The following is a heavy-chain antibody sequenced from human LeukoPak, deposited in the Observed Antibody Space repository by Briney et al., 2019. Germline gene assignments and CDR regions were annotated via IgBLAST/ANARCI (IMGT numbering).Heavy chain of an antibody. J-gene: IGHJ4*02. CDR3: AKGGPTGSNYFDF. CDR2: IYSGGST. Sequence: GGSLRLSCAASGFTFSSYAMSWVRQAPGKGLEWVSVIYSGGSTYYADSVKGRFTISRDNSKNTLYLQMNSLRAEDTAVYYCAKGGPTGSNYFDFWGQGTLVTVSS. CDR1: GFTFSSYA. D-gene: IGHD1-26*01. V-gene: IGHV3-66*01.